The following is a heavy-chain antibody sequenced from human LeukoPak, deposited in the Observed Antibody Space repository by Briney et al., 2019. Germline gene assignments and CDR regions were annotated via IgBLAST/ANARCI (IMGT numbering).Heavy chain of an antibody. V-gene: IGHV3-21*01. J-gene: IGHJ2*01. CDR2: ITSSSSYI. Sequence: GGSLRLSCAASGFTFSSYSMNWVRQAPGKGLEWVSFITSSSSYIYYADSVKGRFTISRDNAKNSLYLQMNSLRAEDTAVYYCAREVSRYFGLWGRGTLVTVSS. CDR1: GFTFSSYS. CDR3: AREVSRYFGL.